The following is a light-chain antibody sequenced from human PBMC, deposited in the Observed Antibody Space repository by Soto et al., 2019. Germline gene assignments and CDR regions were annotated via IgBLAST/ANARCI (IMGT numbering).Light chain of an antibody. J-gene: IGKJ2*01. CDR2: GAS. CDR3: QQYGGSPDT. CDR1: QSISSSF. V-gene: IGKV3-20*01. Sequence: EIVLTQSPGTLSLSPGERATLSCRASQSISSSFLAWYQQKPGQAPRLLIYGASTRATGIPDRFSGSGSGADCTLTISRLEPEDFAVYYCQQYGGSPDTFGQGTKLEIK.